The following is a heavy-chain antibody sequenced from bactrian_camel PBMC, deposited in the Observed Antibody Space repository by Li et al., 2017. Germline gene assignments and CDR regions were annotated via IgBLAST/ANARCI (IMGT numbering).Heavy chain of an antibody. D-gene: IGHD2*01. CDR3: AKALGGGTYYTGEYGY. J-gene: IGHJ4*01. Sequence: VQLVESGGGLVQPGGSLRLSCAASGFTFSSYDMTWVRQAPRKGLEWVSRINSDASSTRYVDSVKGRFTVSRDNAKNMLYLQMNNLKSEDTALYYCAKALGGGTYYTGEYGYWGQGTQVTVS. V-gene: IGHV3S40*01. CDR2: INSDASST. CDR1: GFTFSSYD.